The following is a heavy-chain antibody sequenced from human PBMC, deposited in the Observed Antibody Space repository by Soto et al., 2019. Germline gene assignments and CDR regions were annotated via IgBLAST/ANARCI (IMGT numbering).Heavy chain of an antibody. CDR3: ARPLWRDDYNWGYFDL. CDR2: IWYDGSNK. CDR1: GFTFSSYG. D-gene: IGHD4-4*01. V-gene: IGHV3-33*01. Sequence: HPGGSLRLSCAASGFTFSSYGMHWVRQAPGKGLEWVAVIWYDGSNKYYADSVKGRFTISRDNSKNTLYLQMNSLRTEDTAVYYCARPLWRDDYNWGYFDLWGRGTLVTVPS. J-gene: IGHJ2*01.